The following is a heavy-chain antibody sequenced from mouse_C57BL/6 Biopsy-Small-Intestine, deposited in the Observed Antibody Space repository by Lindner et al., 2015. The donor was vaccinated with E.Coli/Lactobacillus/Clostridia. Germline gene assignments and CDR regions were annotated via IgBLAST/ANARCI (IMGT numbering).Heavy chain of an antibody. Sequence: VQLQESGPELVKPGASVKMSYKASGYTFTDYNMHWVKQSHGKSLEWIGYINPNNGGTNYNQKFKGKATLTVNKSSSTAYMELRSLTSEDSAVYYCARYDYDGTWFAYWGQGTLVTVSA. D-gene: IGHD2-4*01. J-gene: IGHJ3*01. CDR1: GYTFTDYN. V-gene: IGHV1-22*01. CDR2: INPNNGGT. CDR3: ARYDYDGTWFAY.